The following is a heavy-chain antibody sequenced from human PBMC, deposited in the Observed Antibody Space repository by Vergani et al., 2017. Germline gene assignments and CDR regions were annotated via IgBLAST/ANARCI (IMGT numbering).Heavy chain of an antibody. CDR1: GGSFSGYY. CDR3: AGTAMGVFDY. Sequence: QVQLQQWGAGLLKPSETLSLTCAVSGGSFSGYYWSWIRHPPGKGLEWIGEINTSGSTNYNPSLKSRVTISVDTSKNQVSLKLSSVTAADPAVYYCAGTAMGVFDYWGQGTLVTVSS. CDR2: INTSGST. V-gene: IGHV4-34*01. D-gene: IGHD5-18*01. J-gene: IGHJ4*02.